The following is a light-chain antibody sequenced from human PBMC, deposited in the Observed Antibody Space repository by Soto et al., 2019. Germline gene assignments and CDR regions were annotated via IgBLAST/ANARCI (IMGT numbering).Light chain of an antibody. V-gene: IGKV3-11*01. CDR1: QAVNTR. CDR3: HQRQSWPRT. J-gene: IGKJ1*01. CDR2: LAS. Sequence: EIVLTQSPATLSSFPGDRVTLSCRASQAVNTRLAWYQHKPGQAPRLLIYLASNRAAGVPARFSGSGSGTEFTLHISDVEPEDFAVYYCHQRQSWPRTFGQGTKVDIK.